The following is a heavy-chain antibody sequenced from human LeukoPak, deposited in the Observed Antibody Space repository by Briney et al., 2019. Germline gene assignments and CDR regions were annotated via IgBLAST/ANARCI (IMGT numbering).Heavy chain of an antibody. J-gene: IGHJ4*02. CDR2: ITSDGADT. CDR3: VRDFWVDRVAS. D-gene: IGHD3-3*01. CDR1: GFTFSSYA. Sequence: PGGSLRLSCAASGFTFSSYAMSWVRRAPGKGLVWVSRITSDGADTAYADSVKGRFSIFRDNAKNTLYLQMNSLRAEDTAVYYCVRDFWVDRVASWGQGTLVTVSS. V-gene: IGHV3-74*01.